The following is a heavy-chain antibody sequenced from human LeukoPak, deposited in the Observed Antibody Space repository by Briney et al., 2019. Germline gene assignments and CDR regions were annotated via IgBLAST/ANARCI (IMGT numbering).Heavy chain of an antibody. D-gene: IGHD2-2*01. J-gene: IGHJ5*02. V-gene: IGHV4-34*01. CDR2: INHSGST. Sequence: SETLSLTCAVYGGSFSGYYWSWIRQPPGKGLEWIGEINHSGSTNYNPSLKSRVTISVDTSKNQFSLKLSSVTAADTAVYYCARFFCSSTSCYENWFDPWGQGTLVTVSS. CDR1: GGSFSGYY. CDR3: ARFFCSSTSCYENWFDP.